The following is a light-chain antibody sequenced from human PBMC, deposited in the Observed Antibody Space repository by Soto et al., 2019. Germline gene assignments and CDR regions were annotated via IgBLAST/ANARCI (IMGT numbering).Light chain of an antibody. J-gene: IGKJ5*01. CDR3: EQAGSFPIT. Sequence: EIVLTQSPGTLSLSPGERATLSCRASQSVSSSHLAWYQHKPGQAPRLLIYAASSRATGSPDRFSGSGSGTDFTLTIRRLEPEDFATYYCEQAGSFPITFGQGTRLEIK. V-gene: IGKV3-20*01. CDR2: AAS. CDR1: QSVSSSH.